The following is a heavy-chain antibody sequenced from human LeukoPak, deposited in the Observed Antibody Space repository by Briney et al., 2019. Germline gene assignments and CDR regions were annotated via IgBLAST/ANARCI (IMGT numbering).Heavy chain of an antibody. CDR3: ARGLIMAVAGRGEFHY. D-gene: IGHD6-13*01. J-gene: IGHJ4*02. Sequence: ETLSLTCTVSGGSISSSSYYWGWIRPPPGKGLEWIGSIYYSGSTYYNPSLKSRVTISVDTSKNQFSLKLSSVTAADTAVYYCARGLIMAVAGRGEFHYWGQGTLVTVSS. CDR2: IYYSGST. CDR1: GGSISSSSYY. V-gene: IGHV4-39*07.